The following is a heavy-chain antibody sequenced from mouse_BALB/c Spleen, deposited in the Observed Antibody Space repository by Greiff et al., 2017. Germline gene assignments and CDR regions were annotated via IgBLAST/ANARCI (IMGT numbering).Heavy chain of an antibody. J-gene: IGHJ2*01. CDR2: ILPGSGST. CDR1: GYTFSSYW. CDR3: ARWDGNPDY. D-gene: IGHD2-1*01. Sequence: QVQLQQSGPELVKPGASVKISCKANGYTFSSYWIEWVKQRPGHGLEWIGEILPGSGSTNYNEKFKGKATFTADTSTNTAYMQLSSLTSEDSAVYYCARWDGNPDYWGQGTTLTVSS. V-gene: IGHV1-9*01.